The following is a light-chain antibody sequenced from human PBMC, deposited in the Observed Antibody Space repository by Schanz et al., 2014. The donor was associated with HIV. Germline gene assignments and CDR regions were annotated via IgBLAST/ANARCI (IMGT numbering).Light chain of an antibody. CDR3: SSYTSSNSLYVV. Sequence: QSVLTQPASVSGSPGQSITVSCTGTSRDVGGYNFVSWYQHHPGKAPRLIIYDVYSRPSGVSNRFSGSKSGNTASLTISGLQAEDEADYYCSSYTSSNSLYVVFGGGTKLTVL. CDR1: SRDVGGYNF. V-gene: IGLV2-14*03. CDR2: DVY. J-gene: IGLJ2*01.